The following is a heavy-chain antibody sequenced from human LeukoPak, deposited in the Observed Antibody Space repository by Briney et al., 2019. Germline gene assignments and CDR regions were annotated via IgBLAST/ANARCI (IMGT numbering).Heavy chain of an antibody. J-gene: IGHJ4*02. V-gene: IGHV3-11*06. CDR3: ARLLLSGIAPSWYWGD. CDR2: ISTSGSST. D-gene: IGHD6-13*01. CDR1: GFTFSDFY. Sequence: PGGSLRLSCAASGFTFSDFYMTWIRQAPGKGLEWVSYISTSGSSTNYADSLKGRFTISRDNAKKSLYLQMNTLRGEDTAVYYCARLLLSGIAPSWYWGDWGQGTLVTVSS.